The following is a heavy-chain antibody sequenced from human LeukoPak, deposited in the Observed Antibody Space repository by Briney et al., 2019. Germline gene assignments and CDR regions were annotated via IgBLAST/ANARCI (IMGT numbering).Heavy chain of an antibody. CDR2: INPNSGGT. J-gene: IGHJ4*02. Sequence: EASVKVSCKASGYTFTGYYMHWVRQAPGQGLEWMGWINPNSGGTNYAQKFQGRVTMTRDTSISTAYMELSRLRSDDTAVYYCARDVGKEYYFDYWGQGTLVTVSS. V-gene: IGHV1-2*02. CDR3: ARDVGKEYYFDY. CDR1: GYTFTGYY. D-gene: IGHD3-10*01.